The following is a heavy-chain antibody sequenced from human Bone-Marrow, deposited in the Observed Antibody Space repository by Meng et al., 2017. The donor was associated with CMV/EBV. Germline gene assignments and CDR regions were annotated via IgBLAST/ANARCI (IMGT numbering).Heavy chain of an antibody. Sequence: GESLKISCAASGFTFSSYRMSWVRQAPGKGLEWVANIKQDGSEKYYVDSVKGRFTISRDNAKNSLYLQMNSLRAEDTAVYYCARIDRDGYDYYFDYWGQGTLVTVSS. J-gene: IGHJ4*02. CDR2: IKQDGSEK. D-gene: IGHD5-24*01. CDR3: ARIDRDGYDYYFDY. CDR1: GFTFSSYR. V-gene: IGHV3-7*01.